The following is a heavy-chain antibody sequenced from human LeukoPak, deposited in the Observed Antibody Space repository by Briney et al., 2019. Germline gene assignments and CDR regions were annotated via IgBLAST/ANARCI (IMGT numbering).Heavy chain of an antibody. J-gene: IGHJ4*02. Sequence: GGSLRLSCAASGFTFSSYGMHWVRQAPGKGLEWVAFIWYDGSNKYYADSVKGRFTIPRDNSKNTLYLQMNSLRAEDTAVYYCAKLAFGDLTPFDYWGQGTLVTVSS. CDR1: GFTFSSYG. CDR3: AKLAFGDLTPFDY. D-gene: IGHD3-10*01. V-gene: IGHV3-30*02. CDR2: IWYDGSNK.